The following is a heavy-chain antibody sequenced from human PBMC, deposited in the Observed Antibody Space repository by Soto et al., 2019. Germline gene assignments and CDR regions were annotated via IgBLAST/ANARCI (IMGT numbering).Heavy chain of an antibody. CDR2: ISRSSIYI. V-gene: IGHV3-21*06. CDR3: TRGRGGNIAISWFDP. CDR1: GFNFSNYD. D-gene: IGHD6-13*01. J-gene: IGHJ5*02. Sequence: GSLRLSCVASGFNFSNYDMSWVRQAPGKGLQWVSSISRSSIYIYYTDSLKGRVTISRDNAKNSLYLQMNSLRAEDTAVYYCTRGRGGNIAISWFDPWGHGTLVTVSS.